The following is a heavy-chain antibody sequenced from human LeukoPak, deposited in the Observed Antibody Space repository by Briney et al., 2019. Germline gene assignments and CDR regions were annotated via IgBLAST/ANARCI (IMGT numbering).Heavy chain of an antibody. CDR3: ARAQAEYSGSFLGYYYYGMDV. V-gene: IGHV3-21*01. D-gene: IGHD1-26*01. CDR1: GFAFSSYS. J-gene: IGHJ6*02. CDR2: ISSSSSYI. Sequence: PGGSLRLSCAASGFAFSSYSMNWVRQAPGKGLEWVSSISSSSSYIYYADSVKGRFAIPRDNAKNSLYLQMNSLRAEDTAVYYCARAQAEYSGSFLGYYYYGMDVWGQGTTVTVSS.